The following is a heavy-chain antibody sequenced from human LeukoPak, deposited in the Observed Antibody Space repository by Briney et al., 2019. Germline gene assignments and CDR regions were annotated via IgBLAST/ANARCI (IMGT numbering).Heavy chain of an antibody. CDR3: ARDLYGDYVFDY. CDR1: GFTFSSYR. CDR2: ISRSSSTI. D-gene: IGHD4-17*01. J-gene: IGHJ4*02. Sequence: GGSLRLSCAASGFTFSSYRMNWVRQAPGKGLEWVSYISRSSSTIYYTDSVKGRFTISRDNAKNSLYLQMNSLRDEDTAVYYCARDLYGDYVFDYWGQGALVTVSS. V-gene: IGHV3-48*02.